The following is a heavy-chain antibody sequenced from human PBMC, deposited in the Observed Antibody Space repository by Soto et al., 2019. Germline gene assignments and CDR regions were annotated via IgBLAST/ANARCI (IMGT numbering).Heavy chain of an antibody. Sequence: GGSLRLSCAASGFTFDDYAMHWVRQTPGKGLEWVSIISRHSGSIGYADSVKGRFTISRDNSGNTLYLEMKSLRVEDTAVYYCAREIGYSSTWPSYWGPGTLVTVSS. J-gene: IGHJ4*02. CDR2: ISRHSGSI. CDR1: GFTFDDYA. D-gene: IGHD6-13*01. V-gene: IGHV3-9*01. CDR3: AREIGYSSTWPSY.